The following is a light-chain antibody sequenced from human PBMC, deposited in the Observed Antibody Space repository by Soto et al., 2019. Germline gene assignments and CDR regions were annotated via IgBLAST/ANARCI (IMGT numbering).Light chain of an antibody. CDR2: TTS. J-gene: IGKJ3*01. Sequence: EIVLTQSPATLSLSPGERATLSCTASQSVTSSCLAWYQRKPGQAPRLLIHTTSTRATDIPDRFGGSGSGTDFTLTISRLQPEDFAVYYCQQCGGSPLFSFGPGTRVDI. V-gene: IGKV3-20*01. CDR3: QQCGGSPLFS. CDR1: QSVTSSC.